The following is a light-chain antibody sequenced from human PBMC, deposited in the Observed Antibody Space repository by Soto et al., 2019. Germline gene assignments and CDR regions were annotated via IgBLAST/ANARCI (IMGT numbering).Light chain of an antibody. CDR1: QSVSSN. CDR3: QQYDNWWT. CDR2: AAS. Sequence: DIVMPQSPAPLSVSPGDRATLSCRASQSVSSNLAWYQQKPGQAPRVLIYAASTRATGIPDRFSGSGSGTEFTLTISSLHSEDFGVYYCQQYDNWWTFGQGAKV. V-gene: IGKV3-15*01. J-gene: IGKJ1*01.